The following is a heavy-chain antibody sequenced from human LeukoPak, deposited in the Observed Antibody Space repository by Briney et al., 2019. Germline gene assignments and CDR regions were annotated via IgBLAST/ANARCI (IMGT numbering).Heavy chain of an antibody. J-gene: IGHJ5*02. CDR1: GYPFTAYY. V-gene: IGHV1-2*02. CDR2: INPSSGGT. CDR3: AREKQLIYAVGFDP. D-gene: IGHD2-2*02. Sequence: GASVKVSCKASGYPFTAYYLHRVRQAPGQGLEWMGWINPSSGGTNYAHNFQDRVTLTRDTSITTAYMELSSLTSADTAVYYCAREKQLIYAVGFDPWGQGTLVTVSS.